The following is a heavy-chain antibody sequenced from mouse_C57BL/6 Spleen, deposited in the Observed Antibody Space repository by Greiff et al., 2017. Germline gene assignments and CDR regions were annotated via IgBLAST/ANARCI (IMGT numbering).Heavy chain of an antibody. Sequence: VKLMESGPGLVQPSQSLSITCTVSGFSLTSYGVHWVRQSPGKGLEWLGVIWSGGSTDYNAAFISRLSISKDNSKSQVFFKMNSLQADDTAIYYCARMGTTFFDYAMDYWGQGTSVTVSS. V-gene: IGHV2-2*01. CDR2: IWSGGST. J-gene: IGHJ4*01. CDR1: GFSLTSYG. D-gene: IGHD2-1*01. CDR3: ARMGTTFFDYAMDY.